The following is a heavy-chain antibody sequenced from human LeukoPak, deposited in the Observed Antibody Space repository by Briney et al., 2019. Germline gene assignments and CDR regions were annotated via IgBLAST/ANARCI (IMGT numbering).Heavy chain of an antibody. CDR3: VRDGGVSGYDLLDY. CDR2: INQDGSEE. CDR1: GCTFSNYW. J-gene: IGHJ4*02. D-gene: IGHD5-12*01. Sequence: GGSLRLSCAASGCTFSNYWMTWVRQAPGKGLEWVAHINQDGSEEHYMDSVKARFTISRDNAKNSLSLQMNSLRAEDTAVYYCVRDGGVSGYDLLDYWGQGTVVTVSS. V-gene: IGHV3-7*01.